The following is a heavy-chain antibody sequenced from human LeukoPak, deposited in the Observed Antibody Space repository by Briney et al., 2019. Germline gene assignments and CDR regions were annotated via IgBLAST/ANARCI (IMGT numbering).Heavy chain of an antibody. J-gene: IGHJ3*02. D-gene: IGHD2-15*01. CDR3: ARHFWGGGSCSHDAFDI. Sequence: GESLKISCKGSGYSFTSYWIGWVRQMPGKGLEWMGIIYPGDSDTRYSPSFQGQVTISADKSISTAYLQWSSLKASDTAMYYCARHFWGGGSCSHDAFDIWGQGTMVTVSS. V-gene: IGHV5-51*01. CDR2: IYPGDSDT. CDR1: GYSFTSYW.